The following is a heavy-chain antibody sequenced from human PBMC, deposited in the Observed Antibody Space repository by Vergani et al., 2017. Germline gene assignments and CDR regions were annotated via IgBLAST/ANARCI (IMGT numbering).Heavy chain of an antibody. CDR2: SYYSGST. CDR3: AGHSTVGWLVKLGFIDP. V-gene: IGHV4-39*01. Sequence: QLQLQESGPGLVKPSATLSLTCSVSGASIRSSNYYWGWIRQPPGKGQEWIVSSYYSGSTDYNPSLTSRVTISVDTSKNQFSLKRSSVTAADTTVYFCAGHSTVGWLVKLGFIDPWGQGILVTVSS. CDR1: GASIRSSNYY. J-gene: IGHJ5*02. D-gene: IGHD6-19*01.